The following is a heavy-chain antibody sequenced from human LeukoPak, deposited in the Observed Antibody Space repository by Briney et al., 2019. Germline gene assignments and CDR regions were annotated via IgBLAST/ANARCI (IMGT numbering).Heavy chain of an antibody. Sequence: PSETLSLTCTVSGDSMSSSSYYWGWIRQPPGKGLEWIGNIYYSGSAHYNPSLKSRVTIPVDMSKNQFSLRLSSVTTADTAEFYCARLNGVMDYFDYWGQGTLVTVSS. V-gene: IGHV4-39*01. CDR2: IYYSGSA. J-gene: IGHJ4*02. CDR1: GDSMSSSSYY. CDR3: ARLNGVMDYFDY. D-gene: IGHD2-8*01.